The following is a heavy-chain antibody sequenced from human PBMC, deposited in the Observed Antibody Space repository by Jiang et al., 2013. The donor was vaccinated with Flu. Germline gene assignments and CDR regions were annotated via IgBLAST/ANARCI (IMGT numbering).Heavy chain of an antibody. CDR2: IKQDGSEK. CDR1: GFTFSSYW. CDR3: ARDLGRGLRILEWLSSRGGMDV. D-gene: IGHD3-3*01. J-gene: IGHJ6*02. Sequence: GLVQPGGSLRLSCAASGFTFSSYWMSWVRQAPGKGLEWVANIKQDGSEKYYVDSVKGRFTISRDNAKNSLYLQMNSLRAEDTAVYYCARDLGRGLRILEWLSSRGGMDVWGQGTTVTVSS. V-gene: IGHV3-7*01.